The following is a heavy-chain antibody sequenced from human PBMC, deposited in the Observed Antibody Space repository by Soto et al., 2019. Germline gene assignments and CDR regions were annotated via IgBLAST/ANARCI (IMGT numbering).Heavy chain of an antibody. V-gene: IGHV4-31*03. D-gene: IGHD2-21*01. J-gene: IGHJ3*02. CDR2: IYYSGTT. CDR3: ARETVRGKDSEAFDI. Sequence: SETLSLTCTVSGCSINTGGCYWSWIRQHPGRGLEWIGYIYYSGTTNYNPSLESRLTVSLDTSKNQFSLKLFSVTAADTAVYYCARETVRGKDSEAFDIWGQGTMVTVSS. CDR1: GCSINTGGCY.